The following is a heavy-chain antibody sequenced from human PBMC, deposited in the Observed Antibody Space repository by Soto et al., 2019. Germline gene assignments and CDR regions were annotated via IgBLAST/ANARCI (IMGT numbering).Heavy chain of an antibody. CDR1: GFTFSNYV. J-gene: IGHJ4*02. D-gene: IGHD6-19*01. CDR3: AKDKRNRIAVADY. V-gene: IGHV3-23*01. Sequence: PGGSLRLSCAASGFTFSNYVMSWVRQAPGKGLEWVSSISGSGDNTYYADSVKGRFTISRDNSKNTLFLQMNSLRAEDTAVYYCAKDKRNRIAVADYWGQGTLVTVSS. CDR2: ISGSGDNT.